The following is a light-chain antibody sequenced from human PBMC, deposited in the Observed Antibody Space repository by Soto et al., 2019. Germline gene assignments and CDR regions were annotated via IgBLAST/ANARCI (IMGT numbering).Light chain of an antibody. CDR3: QQYNNWVT. CDR2: DAS. Sequence: IVMTQSPATVSVSPGERATLSCRASQSVSSNLAWYQQKPGQAPRLLMYDASTRATGIPARFSGSGSGTEFTLTISSLQSEDFAVYYCQQYNNWVTFGGGTKVEIK. J-gene: IGKJ4*01. CDR1: QSVSSN. V-gene: IGKV3-15*01.